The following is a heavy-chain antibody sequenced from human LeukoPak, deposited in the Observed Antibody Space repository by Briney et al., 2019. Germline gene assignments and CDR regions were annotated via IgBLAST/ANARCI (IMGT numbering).Heavy chain of an antibody. J-gene: IGHJ1*01. Sequence: PGGSLRLSCVASGLTFSLYEMNWVRQAPGKGLEWVGRIKSKTDGGTTDYAAPVKGRFTISRDDSKTTLYLQMNSLKSEDTAVYYCTTVRGSSYQYFQRWGQGTLVTVSS. V-gene: IGHV3-15*01. CDR2: IKSKTDGGTT. D-gene: IGHD6-13*01. CDR1: GLTFSLYE. CDR3: TTVRGSSYQYFQR.